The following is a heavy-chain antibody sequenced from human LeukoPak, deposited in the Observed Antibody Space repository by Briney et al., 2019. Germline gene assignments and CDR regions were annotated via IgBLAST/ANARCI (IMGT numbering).Heavy chain of an antibody. CDR3: ARSNYYDTSGYSNYGIDV. V-gene: IGHV4-59*01. J-gene: IGHJ6*02. CDR1: GGSISSYY. D-gene: IGHD3-22*01. Sequence: SETLSLTCTVSGGSISSYYWGWIRQPPGKGLEWIGNIYFTGSTNYNPSLKSRVTISVDTSKNQFSLKLRSVTAADTALYYCARSNYYDTSGYSNYGIDVWGQGTTVTVSS. CDR2: IYFTGST.